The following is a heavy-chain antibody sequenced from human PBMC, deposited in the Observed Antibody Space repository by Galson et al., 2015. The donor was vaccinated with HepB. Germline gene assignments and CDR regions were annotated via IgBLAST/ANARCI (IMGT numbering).Heavy chain of an antibody. CDR3: ARPYASSSNPYFDY. CDR1: GFTFSNYI. Sequence: SLRLSCAASGFTFSNYIMHWVRQAPGKGLEWVSSISNSNSYIYYADSVKGRFTISRDNAKNSLYLQMNSLGAEDTAMYYCARPYASSSNPYFDYWGQGTLVTVSS. CDR2: ISNSNSYI. D-gene: IGHD6-6*01. V-gene: IGHV3-21*01. J-gene: IGHJ4*02.